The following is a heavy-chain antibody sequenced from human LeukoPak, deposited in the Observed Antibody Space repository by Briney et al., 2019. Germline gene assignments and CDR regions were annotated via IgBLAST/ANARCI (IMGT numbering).Heavy chain of an antibody. CDR1: GYTFTGYY. CDR2: INPNSGGT. J-gene: IGHJ4*02. D-gene: IGHD2-2*01. V-gene: IGHV1-2*02. CDR3: ARVAGPYCSSTSCHLDY. Sequence: ASVKVSCTASGYTFTGYYMHWVRQAPGQGLEWMGWINPNSGGTNYAQKFQGRVTMTRDTSISTAYMELSRLRSDDTAVYYCARVAGPYCSSTSCHLDYWGQGTLVTVSS.